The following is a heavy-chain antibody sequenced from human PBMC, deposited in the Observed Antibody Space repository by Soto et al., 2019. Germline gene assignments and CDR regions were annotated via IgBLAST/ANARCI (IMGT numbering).Heavy chain of an antibody. J-gene: IGHJ5*02. D-gene: IGHD6-13*01. CDR3: ARVPFIAAAGTFDP. Sequence: QVQLVESGGGVVQPGRSLRLSCAASGFTFSSYGMHWVRQAPGKALEWVAVIWYDGSNKYYADSVKGRFTISRDNSKNTLYLQMNSLRAEDTAVYYCARVPFIAAAGTFDPWGQGTLVTVSS. V-gene: IGHV3-33*01. CDR2: IWYDGSNK. CDR1: GFTFSSYG.